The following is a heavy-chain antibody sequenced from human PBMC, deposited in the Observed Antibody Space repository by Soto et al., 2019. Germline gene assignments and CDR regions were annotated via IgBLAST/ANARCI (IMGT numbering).Heavy chain of an antibody. CDR3: ARFIYRDDAFDI. Sequence: SVKVSCKASGYTFTSYGISWVRQAPGQGLEWMGGIIPIFGTANYAQKFQGRVTITADESTSTAYMELSSLRSEDTAVYYCARFIYRDDAFDIWGQGTMVTVSS. D-gene: IGHD3-16*02. CDR1: GYTFTSYG. CDR2: IIPIFGTA. V-gene: IGHV1-69*13. J-gene: IGHJ3*02.